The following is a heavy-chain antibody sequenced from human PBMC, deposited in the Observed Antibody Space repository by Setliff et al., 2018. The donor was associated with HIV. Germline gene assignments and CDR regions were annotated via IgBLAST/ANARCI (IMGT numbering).Heavy chain of an antibody. CDR3: ARHAAGPDGPFDY. V-gene: IGHV4-38-2*01. CDR1: GYSMSSGYY. J-gene: IGHJ4*02. CDR2: VYHTGST. Sequence: PSETLSLTCGVSGYSMSSGYYWGWIRQPPGKGLEWIGNVYHTGSTYYNPCLKSRVTISVDTSKNQFSLKLSSVIAADTAVYYCARHAAGPDGPFDYWGQGTLVTVSS. D-gene: IGHD2-2*01.